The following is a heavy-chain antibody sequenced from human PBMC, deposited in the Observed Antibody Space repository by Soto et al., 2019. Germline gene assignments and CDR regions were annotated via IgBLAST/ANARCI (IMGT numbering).Heavy chain of an antibody. V-gene: IGHV1-2*02. D-gene: IGHD1-26*01. Sequence: AAVKVSCKSSGYTFTGYYVHWVRQAPGQGLEWMGWINPNSGDTYLAQRFQGRVTMNRDTSIGTAYMELRGLTSDDTAEYYCAKGGAIVAACTRVYLYNAMVGWGQGTTVTVS. J-gene: IGHJ6*02. CDR3: AKGGAIVAACTRVYLYNAMVG. CDR1: GYTFTGYY. CDR2: INPNSGDT.